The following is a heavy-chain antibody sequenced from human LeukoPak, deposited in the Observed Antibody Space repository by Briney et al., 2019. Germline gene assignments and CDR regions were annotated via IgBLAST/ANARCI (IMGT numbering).Heavy chain of an antibody. CDR2: ISSDGSST. CDR3: EGRYCSSTSCSTN. D-gene: IGHD2-2*02. Sequence: GGSLRLSCTASGFTFSNYAMSWVRQAPGKGLEWVSRISSDGSSTNYADSVKGRFTISRDNAKNTLYLQMNSLRAEDTAMYYCEGRYCSSTSCSTNWGQGTLVTVSS. V-gene: IGHV3-74*01. J-gene: IGHJ4*02. CDR1: GFTFSNYA.